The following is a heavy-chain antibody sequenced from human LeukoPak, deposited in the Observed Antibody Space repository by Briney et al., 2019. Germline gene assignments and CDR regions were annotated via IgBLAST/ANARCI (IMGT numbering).Heavy chain of an antibody. CDR1: GFTFSSYA. CDR2: ISGSGGST. D-gene: IGHD6-19*01. J-gene: IGHJ4*02. Sequence: PGGSLRLSCAASGFTFSSYAMSWVRQAPGKGLEWVSAISGSGGSTYYADSVKGRFTISRDNSKNTLYLQMNSLRAEDTAVYYCAKDRAPGVAVAGRRRSYLDYWGQGTLVTVSS. V-gene: IGHV3-23*01. CDR3: AKDRAPGVAVAGRRRSYLDY.